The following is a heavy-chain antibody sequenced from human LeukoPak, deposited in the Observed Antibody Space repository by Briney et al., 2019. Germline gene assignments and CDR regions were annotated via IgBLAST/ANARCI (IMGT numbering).Heavy chain of an antibody. V-gene: IGHV3-53*01. CDR2: LYSGGNT. CDR1: GFAFSGDY. CDR3: ARHDWFDP. Sequence: GGSLRLSCAASGFAFSGDYMSWVRQAPGKGLEWVSVLYSGGNTYYADSVKGRFTISRDNSRNTLYLQMNNLRVEDTAVYYCARHDWFDPWGQGTLVTVSS. J-gene: IGHJ5*02.